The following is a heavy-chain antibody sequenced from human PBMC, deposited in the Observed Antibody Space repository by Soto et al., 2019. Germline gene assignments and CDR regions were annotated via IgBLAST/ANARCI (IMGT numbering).Heavy chain of an antibody. CDR2: IYSAGST. CDR3: ARDTVAVAGKDY. V-gene: IGHV3-66*01. CDR1: VTVTSNY. J-gene: IGHJ4*02. D-gene: IGHD6-19*01. Sequence: EVQLVESGGGLVQPGGSLRLSCAASVTVTSNYMTWVRQAPGKGLEWVSVIYSAGSTYYADSVKGRFTISRDNSRNTLYLQMNGLRAEDPAVYYCARDTVAVAGKDYWGQGPLVTVSS.